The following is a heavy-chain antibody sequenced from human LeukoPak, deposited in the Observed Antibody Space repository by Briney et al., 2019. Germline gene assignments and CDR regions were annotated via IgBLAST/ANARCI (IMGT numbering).Heavy chain of an antibody. V-gene: IGHV3-7*03. Sequence: PGGSLRLSCAASGFTFSSYWMSWVRQAPGKGLEWVANIKQDGSEKYYVDSVKGRFTISRDNAKNSLYLQMNSLRVEDTAVYYCAREGYDYVWGSYRPEYFQHWGQGTLVTVSS. CDR3: AREGYDYVWGSYRPEYFQH. D-gene: IGHD3-16*02. J-gene: IGHJ1*01. CDR1: GFTFSSYW. CDR2: IKQDGSEK.